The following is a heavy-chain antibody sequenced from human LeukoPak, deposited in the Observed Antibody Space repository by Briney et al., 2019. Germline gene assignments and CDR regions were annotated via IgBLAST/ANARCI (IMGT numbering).Heavy chain of an antibody. CDR1: GGSISSGGYY. J-gene: IGHJ2*01. V-gene: IGHV4-30-4*01. Sequence: SQTLSLTCTVSGGSISSGGYYWSWIRQPPGKGLEWIGYIYYSGSTYYNPSLKSRVTISVDTSKNQFSLKLSSVTAADTAVYYCARSYYYDSSGPPQRYFDLWGRGTLVTVSS. D-gene: IGHD3-22*01. CDR3: ARSYYYDSSGPPQRYFDL. CDR2: IYYSGST.